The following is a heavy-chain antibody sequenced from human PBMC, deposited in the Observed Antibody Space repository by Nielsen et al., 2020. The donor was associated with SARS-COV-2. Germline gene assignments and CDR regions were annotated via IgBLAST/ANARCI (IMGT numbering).Heavy chain of an antibody. D-gene: IGHD3-22*01. CDR2: IRYDGSNK. CDR3: VKDLRRITMIVVPAFDY. CDR1: GFTFSSYG. V-gene: IGHV3-30*02. J-gene: IGHJ4*02. Sequence: GESLKISCAASGFTFSSYGMHWVRQAPGKGLEWVAFIRYDGSNKYYADSVKGRFTISRDNSKSTLYLQMSSLRAEDTAVYYCVKDLRRITMIVVPAFDYWGQGTLVTVSS.